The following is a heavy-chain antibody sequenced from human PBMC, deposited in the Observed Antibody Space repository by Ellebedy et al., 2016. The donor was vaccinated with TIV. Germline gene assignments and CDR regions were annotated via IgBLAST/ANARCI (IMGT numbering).Heavy chain of an antibody. D-gene: IGHD6-19*01. CDR3: ARDLYNSALDY. J-gene: IGHJ4*02. CDR1: GFTFSSYA. CDR2: ISYDGSTA. Sequence: GESVKISXAASGFTFSSYAMHWVRQAPGKGLEWLAVISYDGSTAYHADSVKGRFTISRDSSKNMLSLQMSSLRAEDTAVYYCARDLYNSALDYWGQGTLVTVSS. V-gene: IGHV3-30*04.